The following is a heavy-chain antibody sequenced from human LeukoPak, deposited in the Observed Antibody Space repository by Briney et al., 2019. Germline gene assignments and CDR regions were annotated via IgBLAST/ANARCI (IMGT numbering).Heavy chain of an antibody. CDR1: GFTFSDYA. D-gene: IGHD1-26*01. CDR2: ISFSGRST. V-gene: IGHV3-23*01. Sequence: TGGSLRLSCAVSGFTFSDYAMSWVRQAPGKGLEWVLGISFSGRSTNYADSVKGRFIISRDNSNNTLHLQMNSLRAEDTAVYYCAKDREKAVGATIFGHWGQGTLVTVSS. J-gene: IGHJ4*02. CDR3: AKDREKAVGATIFGH.